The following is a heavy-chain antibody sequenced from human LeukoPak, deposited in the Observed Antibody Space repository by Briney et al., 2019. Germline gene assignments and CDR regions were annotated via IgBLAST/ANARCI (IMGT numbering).Heavy chain of an antibody. CDR1: GGTFSSYT. CDR2: IIPILGIA. D-gene: IGHD3-22*01. Sequence: SVKVSCKASGGTFSSYTISWVRQAPGQGLEWMGRIIPILGIANYAQKFQGRVTITADKTTSTAYMELSSLRSEDTAVYYCARDQADSSGYLFDYWGQGTLVTVSS. V-gene: IGHV1-69*04. J-gene: IGHJ4*02. CDR3: ARDQADSSGYLFDY.